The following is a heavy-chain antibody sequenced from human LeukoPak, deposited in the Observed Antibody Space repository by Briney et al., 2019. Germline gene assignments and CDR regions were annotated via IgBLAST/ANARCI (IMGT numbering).Heavy chain of an antibody. V-gene: IGHV1-8*01. J-gene: IGHJ4*02. CDR3: ARGPKWSGSYYYFDF. CDR1: GYTFPSYD. Sequence: ASVKVSCKTSGYTFPSYDINWVRQATGRGLEWMGWMNPNSGNTGYAQKFQGRVTITRNTSITTAYMELSSLRSEDTAVYFCARGPKWSGSYYYFDFWGEGTLVTVSS. D-gene: IGHD1-26*01. CDR2: MNPNSGNT.